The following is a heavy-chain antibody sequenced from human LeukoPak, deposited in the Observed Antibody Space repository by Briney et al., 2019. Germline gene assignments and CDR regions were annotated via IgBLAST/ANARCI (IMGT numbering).Heavy chain of an antibody. CDR1: GFTFNNAW. Sequence: GGSLRLSCAASGFTFNNAWMNWVRQAPGKGLEWVGRFKSKTDGGTIDYAAPVKGRFTISRDDSKNTLYLQLNSLKTEDTAVYYCTTGGYRYGDDYWGQGTLVTVSS. V-gene: IGHV3-15*07. CDR2: FKSKTDGGTI. D-gene: IGHD5-18*01. CDR3: TTGGYRYGDDY. J-gene: IGHJ4*02.